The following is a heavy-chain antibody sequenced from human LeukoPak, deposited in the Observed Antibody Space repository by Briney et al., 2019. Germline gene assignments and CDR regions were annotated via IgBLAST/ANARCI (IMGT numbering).Heavy chain of an antibody. J-gene: IGHJ4*02. Sequence: PGESLRLSCAASGFTFSTYSMNWLRQAPGKGLEWVANIKQDGSEKYYVDSVKGRFTISRDNAKNSLYLQMNSLRAEDTAVYFCAGGSGWVTDSWGQGTLVTVSA. D-gene: IGHD6-19*01. CDR3: AGGSGWVTDS. CDR2: IKQDGSEK. V-gene: IGHV3-7*01. CDR1: GFTFSTYS.